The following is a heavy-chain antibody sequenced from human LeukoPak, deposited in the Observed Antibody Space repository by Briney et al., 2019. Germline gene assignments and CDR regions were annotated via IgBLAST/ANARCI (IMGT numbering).Heavy chain of an antibody. Sequence: SETLSLTCSVSGGSMWNYYWSWIRQSPGKGLGWIGYIYYSGNTNYNPSLKSRVTISVDTSNNKFSLKLNSMTVADTALYYCARVSAAMATPTSAFEYWGQGILVTIPS. D-gene: IGHD5-24*01. CDR1: GGSMWNYY. CDR2: IYYSGNT. CDR3: ARVSAAMATPTSAFEY. V-gene: IGHV4-59*01. J-gene: IGHJ4*02.